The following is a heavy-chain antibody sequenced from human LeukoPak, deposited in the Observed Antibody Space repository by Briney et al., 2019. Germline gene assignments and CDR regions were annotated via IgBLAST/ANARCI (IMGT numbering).Heavy chain of an antibody. J-gene: IGHJ3*02. CDR2: IYSGGST. D-gene: IGHD3-22*01. CDR1: GFTVSSNY. CDR3: ARVDDSSGYYYLGAFDI. V-gene: IGHV3-53*01. Sequence: GGSLRLSCAASGFTVSSNYMSWVRQAPGKGLEWVSVIYSGGSTYYADSMKGRFTISRDNSKNTLYLQMNSLRAEDTAVYYCARVDDSSGYYYLGAFDIWGQGTMVTVFS.